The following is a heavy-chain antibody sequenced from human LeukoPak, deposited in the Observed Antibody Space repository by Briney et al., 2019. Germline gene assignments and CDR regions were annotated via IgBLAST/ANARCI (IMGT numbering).Heavy chain of an antibody. D-gene: IGHD6-13*01. CDR3: ASGPGSSWYYFDY. CDR1: GLNLRNYA. V-gene: IGHV3-30-3*01. Sequence: GGSLRLSCAASGLNLRNYAMSWVRQAPGKGLEWVAVISYDGSNKYYADSVKGRFTISRDNSKNTLYLQMNSLRAEDTAVYYCASGPGSSWYYFDYWGQGTLVTVSS. J-gene: IGHJ4*02. CDR2: ISYDGSNK.